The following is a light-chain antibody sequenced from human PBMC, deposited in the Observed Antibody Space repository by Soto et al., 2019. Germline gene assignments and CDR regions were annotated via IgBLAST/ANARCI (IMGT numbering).Light chain of an antibody. CDR3: CSYAGTTL. CDR2: EGS. CDR1: SSDVGSHNL. J-gene: IGLJ2*01. V-gene: IGLV2-23*01. Sequence: QSALTQPASVSGSPGQSITISCTGTSSDVGSHNLVSWYQQHPGKAPKLMIYEGSKRPSGVSNRFSGSKSGNTASLTSSGLQAEDEADYYCCSYAGTTLFGGGTKLTVL.